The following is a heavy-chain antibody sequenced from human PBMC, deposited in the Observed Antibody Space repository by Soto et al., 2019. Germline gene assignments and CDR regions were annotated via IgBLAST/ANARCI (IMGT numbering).Heavy chain of an antibody. D-gene: IGHD3-3*01. CDR3: ARGGPTGGFWSGFNWFDP. V-gene: IGHV4-34*01. CDR1: GGSFSGYY. CDR2: INRSGST. Sequence: SETLSLTCAVYGGSFSGYYWSWIRQPPGKGLEWIGEINRSGSTNYNPPLKSRVTISVDTSKNQFSLKLSSVTAADTAVYYCARGGPTGGFWSGFNWFDPWGQGTLVTVS. J-gene: IGHJ5*02.